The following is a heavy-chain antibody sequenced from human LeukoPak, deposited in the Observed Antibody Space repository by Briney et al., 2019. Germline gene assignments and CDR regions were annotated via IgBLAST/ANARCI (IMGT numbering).Heavy chain of an antibody. V-gene: IGHV4-61*02. CDR1: GGSISSGSYY. CDR2: IYTSGST. CDR3: ARDRGRYYDFWSGYNNWFDP. J-gene: IGHJ5*02. D-gene: IGHD3-3*01. Sequence: SETLSLTCTVSGGSISSGSYYWRWIRQPAGKGLEWIGRIYTSGSTNYNPSLKSRVTISVDTSKNQFSLKLSSVTAADTAVYYCARDRGRYYDFWSGYNNWFDPWGQGTLVTVSS.